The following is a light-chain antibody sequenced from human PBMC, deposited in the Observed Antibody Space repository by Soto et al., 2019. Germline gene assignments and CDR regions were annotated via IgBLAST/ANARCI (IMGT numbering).Light chain of an antibody. J-gene: IGKJ2*01. CDR3: QQYGPSPMYT. CDR1: QSVSSN. V-gene: IGKV3-15*01. CDR2: AAS. Sequence: EIVMTQSPATLSVSPGERATLSCRASQSVSSNLAWYQQKPGQAPRLLIYAASTRATGIPARFSGSGSGTEFTLTISSLQSEDFAVYYCQQYGPSPMYTFGQGTKLEIK.